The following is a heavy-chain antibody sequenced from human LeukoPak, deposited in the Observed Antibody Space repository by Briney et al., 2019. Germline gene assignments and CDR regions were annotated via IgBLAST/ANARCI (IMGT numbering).Heavy chain of an antibody. V-gene: IGHV3-53*01. CDR3: ARVGSGYDYIRPRWIQLDYYYGMDV. CDR1: GFTVSSNY. CDR2: IYSGGST. Sequence: HPGGSLRLSCAASGFTVSSNYMSWVRQAPGKGLEWVSVIYSGGSTYYADSVKGRFTISRDNSKNTLYLQMNSLRAEDTAVYYCARVGSGYDYIRPRWIQLDYYYGMDVWGQGTTVTVSS. J-gene: IGHJ6*02. D-gene: IGHD5-12*01.